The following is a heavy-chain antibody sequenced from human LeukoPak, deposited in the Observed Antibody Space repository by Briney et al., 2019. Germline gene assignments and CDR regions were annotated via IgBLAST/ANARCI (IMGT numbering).Heavy chain of an antibody. CDR1: GFTFSDRY. CDR3: ARVDGAYGLAAFDI. CDR2: TRNKADGYTT. J-gene: IGHJ3*02. D-gene: IGHD4-17*01. V-gene: IGHV3-72*01. Sequence: GGSLRLSCAASGFTFSDRYMDWVRQAPGKGLEWVGRTRNKADGYTTDYAASVKGRFTISRDDSKNSLYLQMDSLKTEDTAVYYCARVDGAYGLAAFDIWGQGTMVTVSS.